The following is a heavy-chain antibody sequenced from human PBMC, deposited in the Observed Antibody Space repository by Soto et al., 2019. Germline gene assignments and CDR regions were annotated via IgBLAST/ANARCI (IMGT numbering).Heavy chain of an antibody. D-gene: IGHD3-3*01. J-gene: IGHJ6*03. CDR2: MNPNSGNT. V-gene: IGHV1-8*01. Sequence: ASVKVSCKASGYTFTSYDIDWVRQATGQGLEWMGWMNPNSGNTGYAQKFQGRVTMTRNTSISTAYMELSSLRSEDTAVYYCARVRGDDFWSGYHDYYMDVWGKGTTVTVSS. CDR1: GYTFTSYD. CDR3: ARVRGDDFWSGYHDYYMDV.